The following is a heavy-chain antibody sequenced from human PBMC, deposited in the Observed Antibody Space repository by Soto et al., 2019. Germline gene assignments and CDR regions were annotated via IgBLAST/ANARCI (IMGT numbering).Heavy chain of an antibody. CDR2: IDWDDDK. V-gene: IGHV2-70*04. CDR1: GFSLSTSGMR. CDR3: ARISYYYDSSGYSDAFDI. D-gene: IGHD3-22*01. J-gene: IGHJ3*02. Sequence: SGPTLVNPTQTLTLTCTFSGFSLSTSGMRVSWIRQPPGKALEWLARIDWDDDKFYSTSLKTRLTISKDTSKNQVVLTMTNMDPVDTATYYCARISYYYDSSGYSDAFDIWGQGTMVTVSS.